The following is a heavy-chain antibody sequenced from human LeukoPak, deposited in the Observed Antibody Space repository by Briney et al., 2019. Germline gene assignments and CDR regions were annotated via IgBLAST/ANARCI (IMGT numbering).Heavy chain of an antibody. Sequence: ASVKVSCKASGYTFTSNYIHWVRQAPGQGLEWMGMIYPRDGSTSYAQKFQGRVTVTRDTSTSTVHMELSGLRSEGTAVYYCARDQEGFDYWGQGTLVTASS. V-gene: IGHV1-46*01. J-gene: IGHJ4*02. CDR1: GYTFTSNY. CDR3: ARDQEGFDY. CDR2: IYPRDGST.